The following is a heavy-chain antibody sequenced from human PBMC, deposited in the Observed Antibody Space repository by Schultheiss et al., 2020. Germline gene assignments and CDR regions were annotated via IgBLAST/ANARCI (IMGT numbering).Heavy chain of an antibody. V-gene: IGHV3-48*04. J-gene: IGHJ4*02. CDR3: AKRYSRSSTEDYFDY. Sequence: GSLRLSCAASGFTFSTHAMSWVRQAPGKGLEWVSYISSSSSTIYYADSVKGRFTISRDNAKNSLYLEMNSLRPEDTAVYYCAKRYSRSSTEDYFDYWGQGTLVTVSS. D-gene: IGHD6-6*01. CDR1: GFTFSTHA. CDR2: ISSSSSTI.